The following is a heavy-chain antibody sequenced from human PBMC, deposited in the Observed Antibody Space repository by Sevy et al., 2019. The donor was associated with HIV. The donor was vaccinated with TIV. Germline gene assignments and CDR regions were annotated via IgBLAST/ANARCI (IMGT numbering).Heavy chain of an antibody. D-gene: IGHD3-22*01. CDR3: ARDYYDNRPRGFDP. Sequence: SETLSLTCTVSGDSISNYFWSWIRQPPGKELEWIGYIYYSGSTNYNPSLKSRVTISVDTSKNQFSLRLNSVTAADTAMDYCARDYYDNRPRGFDPWGQGTLVTVSS. V-gene: IGHV4-59*01. CDR2: IYYSGST. CDR1: GDSISNYF. J-gene: IGHJ5*02.